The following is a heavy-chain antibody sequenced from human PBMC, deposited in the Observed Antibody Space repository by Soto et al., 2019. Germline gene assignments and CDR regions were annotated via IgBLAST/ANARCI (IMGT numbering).Heavy chain of an antibody. CDR3: AKEKDYDSSGEDAFDI. CDR2: ISGSGGST. Sequence: PGGSLRLSCAASGFTFSSYAMSWVRQAPGKGLEWVSAISGSGGSTYYADSVKGRFTISRDNSKNTLYLQMNSLRAEDTAVYYCAKEKDYDSSGEDAFDIWGQGTMVTVS. J-gene: IGHJ3*02. D-gene: IGHD3-22*01. CDR1: GFTFSSYA. V-gene: IGHV3-23*01.